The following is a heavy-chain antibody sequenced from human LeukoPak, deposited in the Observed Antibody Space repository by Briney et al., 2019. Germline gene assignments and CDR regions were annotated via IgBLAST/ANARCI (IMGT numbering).Heavy chain of an antibody. CDR3: ARDIGHYYDGGFAFDI. J-gene: IGHJ3*02. CDR2: IKQDGSEK. CDR1: GFTFSSYW. D-gene: IGHD3-22*01. V-gene: IGHV3-7*01. Sequence: PGGSLRLSCAASGFTFSSYWMSWVRQAPGKGLEWVANIKQDGSEKYYVDSVKGRFTISRDNAKNSLYLQMNSLRAEDTAVYYCARDIGHYYDGGFAFDIWGQGTMVTVSS.